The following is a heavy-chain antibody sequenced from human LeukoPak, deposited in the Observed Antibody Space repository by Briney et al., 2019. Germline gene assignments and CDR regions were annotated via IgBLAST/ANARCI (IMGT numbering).Heavy chain of an antibody. CDR2: INPNSGAT. Sequence: ASVEVSCKASGYTFTGYYMHWVRQAPGQGLEWMGWINPNSGATTYALQFQGRVTMTRDTSISTAYMELSRLRSDDTAVYYCARDSPDGSGTYYNDSPDYWGQGTLVTVSS. J-gene: IGHJ4*02. CDR3: ARDSPDGSGTYYNDSPDY. CDR1: GYTFTGYY. V-gene: IGHV1-2*02. D-gene: IGHD3-10*01.